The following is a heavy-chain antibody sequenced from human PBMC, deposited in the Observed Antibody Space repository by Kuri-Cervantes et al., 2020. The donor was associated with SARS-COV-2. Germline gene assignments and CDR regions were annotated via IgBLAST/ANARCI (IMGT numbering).Heavy chain of an antibody. Sequence: ETLSLTCTVSGGSISSGDYYWSWIRQPPGKGLEWIGYIYYSGSTNYNPSLKSRVTISVDTSKNQFSLKLSSVTAADTAVYYCARDPNANHNNWFDPWGQGTLVTVSS. CDR1: GGSISSGDYY. CDR2: IYYSGST. CDR3: ARDPNANHNNWFDP. V-gene: IGHV4-61*08. J-gene: IGHJ5*02. D-gene: IGHD4/OR15-4a*01.